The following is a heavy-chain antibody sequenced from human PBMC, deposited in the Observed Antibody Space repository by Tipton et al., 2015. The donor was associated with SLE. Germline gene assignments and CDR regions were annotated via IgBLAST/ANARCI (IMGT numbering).Heavy chain of an antibody. CDR2: ISWHGDT. V-gene: IGHV3-9*01. J-gene: IGHJ4*01. Sequence: SLRLSCAASGFTFDDYAMHWVRQAPGKGLEWLSGISWHGDTFYADSVKGRFTISRDNAKNSLSLQMDNLRAEDTAIYYCARDPESDLTLDSWGRGILVTVSS. CDR3: ARDPESDLTLDS. D-gene: IGHD1-14*01. CDR1: GFTFDDYA.